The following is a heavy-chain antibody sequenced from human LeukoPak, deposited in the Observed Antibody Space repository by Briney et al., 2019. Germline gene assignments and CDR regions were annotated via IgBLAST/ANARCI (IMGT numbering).Heavy chain of an antibody. CDR3: ARVGRQLLSTGAFDI. V-gene: IGHV3-53*01. CDR2: IYSGGST. Sequence: ETLSLTCAVYGGSFSGYYWSWIRQPPGKGLEWVSVIYSGGSTYYADSVKGRFTISRDNSKNTLYLQMNSLRAEDTAVYYCARVGRQLLSTGAFDIWGQGTMVTVSS. CDR1: GGSFSGYY. J-gene: IGHJ3*02. D-gene: IGHD2-2*01.